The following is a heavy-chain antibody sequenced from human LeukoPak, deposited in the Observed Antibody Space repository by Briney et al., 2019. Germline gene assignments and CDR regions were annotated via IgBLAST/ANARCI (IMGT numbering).Heavy chain of an antibody. J-gene: IGHJ4*02. CDR3: ARGEVCSSATCPLSFDF. V-gene: IGHV4-34*01. CDR1: GGSFSGFY. CDR2: INHSGST. Sequence: SETLSLTCAVYGGSFSGFYWSWIRQPPGKGLEWIGEINHSGSTNYNPSLKSRVTISVDTSKNQFSLKLSSVTAADTAVYYCARGEVCSSATCPLSFDFWGQGTLVTVSS. D-gene: IGHD2-2*01.